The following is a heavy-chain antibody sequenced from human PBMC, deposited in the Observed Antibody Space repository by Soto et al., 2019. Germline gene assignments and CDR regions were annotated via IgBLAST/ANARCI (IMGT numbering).Heavy chain of an antibody. CDR1: GFTFNTYA. J-gene: IGHJ3*01. CDR2: ISGSGGTI. CDR3: AKGFIVVVTAIRPDDNFDV. D-gene: IGHD2-21*02. Sequence: PGGSLRLSCAASGFTFNTYAMNWVRQAPGKGLEWVASISGSGGTINYADSVKGRFTTSRDTSKNTLYLQMNSLSAADTAVYYCAKGFIVVVTAIRPDDNFDVWGQGTMVTVSS. V-gene: IGHV3-23*01.